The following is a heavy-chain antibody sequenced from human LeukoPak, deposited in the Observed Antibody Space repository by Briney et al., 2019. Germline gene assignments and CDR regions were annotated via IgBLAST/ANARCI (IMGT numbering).Heavy chain of an antibody. V-gene: IGHV4-34*01. CDR3: ARGSPGGYEPPGY. D-gene: IGHD5-12*01. CDR2: INHSGST. Sequence: SETLSLTCAVYGGSFSGYYWSWIRQPPGKGLEWIGEINHSGSTNYNPSLKSRVTISVDTSKNQLSLKLSSVTAADTAVYYCARGSPGGYEPPGYWGQGTLVTVSS. J-gene: IGHJ4*02. CDR1: GGSFSGYY.